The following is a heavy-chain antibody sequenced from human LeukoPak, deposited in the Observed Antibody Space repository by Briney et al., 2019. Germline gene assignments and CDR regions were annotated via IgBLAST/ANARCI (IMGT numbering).Heavy chain of an antibody. V-gene: IGHV3-30-3*01. Sequence: PGGSLRLSCAASGFTFSSYAMHWVRQAPGKGLEWVAVISYDGSNKYYADSVKGRFTISRDNSKNTLYLQMNSLRAEDTAVYYCARGVGVAEWGQGTLVTVSS. CDR1: GFTFSSYA. CDR3: ARGVGVAE. J-gene: IGHJ4*02. D-gene: IGHD6-19*01. CDR2: ISYDGSNK.